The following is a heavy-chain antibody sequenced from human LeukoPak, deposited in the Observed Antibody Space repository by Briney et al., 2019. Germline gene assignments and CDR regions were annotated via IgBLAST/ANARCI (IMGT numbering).Heavy chain of an antibody. J-gene: IGHJ3*02. CDR2: IRSKANGYTT. CDR3: TRLAGGDAFDI. V-gene: IGHV3-73*01. D-gene: IGHD2-15*01. CDR1: GFTFSGSA. Sequence: PGRSLRLSCAASGFTFSGSAMHWVRQAPGKGLEWVGRIRSKANGYTTAYGASVKGRFTISRDDLKRTTYVQMKSLKIEDTAVYYCTRLAGGDAFDIWGPGTMVTVSS.